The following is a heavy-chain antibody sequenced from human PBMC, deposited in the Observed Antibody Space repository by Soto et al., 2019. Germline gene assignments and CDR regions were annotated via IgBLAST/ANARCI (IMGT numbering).Heavy chain of an antibody. CDR2: MHYTGGT. V-gene: IGHV4-61*01. D-gene: IGHD3-22*01. CDR3: ATGGHDYDSMI. J-gene: IGHJ4*02. CDR1: GGSVSMDTYY. Sequence: QVQLQASGPGLVKPSDTLSLTCTVSGGSVSMDTYYWTWIRQPPGRGLEWIGYMHYTGGTSYNPSRKSRVTISVDTSKNQFSLRLSSVTAADTALYYCATGGHDYDSMIWGQGILVTVSS.